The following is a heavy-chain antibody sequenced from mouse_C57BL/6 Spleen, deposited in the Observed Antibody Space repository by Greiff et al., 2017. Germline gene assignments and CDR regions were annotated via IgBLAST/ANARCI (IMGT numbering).Heavy chain of an antibody. J-gene: IGHJ2*01. CDR1: GYTFTSYW. Sequence: QVQLKQPGAELVRPGSSVKLSCKASGYTFTSYWMDWVKQRPGQGLEWIGNIYPSDSETHYNPKFKDKATLTVDKSSSTAYMQLSSLTSEDSAVYYCALLPKGYYFDYWGQGTTLTVSS. V-gene: IGHV1-61*01. CDR3: ALLPKGYYFDY. CDR2: IYPSDSET.